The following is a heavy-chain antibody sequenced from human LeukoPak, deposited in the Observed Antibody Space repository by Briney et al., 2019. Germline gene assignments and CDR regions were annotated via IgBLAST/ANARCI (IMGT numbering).Heavy chain of an antibody. Sequence: GGSLRLSCAASGFTFSSYEMNWDRQAPGKGLEWVSYISSSGSTIYYADSVKGRFTISRDNAKNSLYLQMNSLRAEDTAVYYCARDQGDGYNYYFDYWGQGTLATVSS. J-gene: IGHJ4*02. CDR3: ARDQGDGYNYYFDY. CDR2: ISSSGSTI. D-gene: IGHD5-24*01. V-gene: IGHV3-48*03. CDR1: GFTFSSYE.